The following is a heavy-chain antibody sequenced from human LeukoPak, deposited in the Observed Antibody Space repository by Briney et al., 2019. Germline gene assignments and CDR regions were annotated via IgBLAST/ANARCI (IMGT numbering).Heavy chain of an antibody. J-gene: IGHJ4*02. CDR2: ISSSSSYI. D-gene: IGHD6-13*01. Sequence: GGSLRLSCAASGFTFSSYSMNWVRQAPGKGLEWVSSISSSSSYIYYADSVKGRFTISRDNAKNSPYLQMNSLRAEDTAVYYCARGRIAAAITFDYWGQGTLVTVSS. CDR3: ARGRIAAAITFDY. V-gene: IGHV3-21*01. CDR1: GFTFSSYS.